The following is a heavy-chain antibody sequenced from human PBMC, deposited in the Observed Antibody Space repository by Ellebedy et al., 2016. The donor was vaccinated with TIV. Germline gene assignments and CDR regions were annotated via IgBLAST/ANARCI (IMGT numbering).Heavy chain of an antibody. J-gene: IGHJ4*02. Sequence: ASVKVSXXASGYTFTSYDINWVRQATGQGLEWMGWMNPNSGNTGYAQKFQGRVTMTRNTSISTAYMELSSLRSEDTAVYYCARGLERFRRIIVGHDYWGQGTLVTVSS. V-gene: IGHV1-8*01. CDR3: ARGLERFRRIIVGHDY. D-gene: IGHD3-10*01. CDR1: GYTFTSYD. CDR2: MNPNSGNT.